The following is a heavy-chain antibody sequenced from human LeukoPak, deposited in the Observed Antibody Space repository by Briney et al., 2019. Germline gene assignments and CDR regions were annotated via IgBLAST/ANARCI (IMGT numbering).Heavy chain of an antibody. D-gene: IGHD3-22*01. J-gene: IGHJ4*02. CDR1: GFIFSSYG. V-gene: IGHV3-33*06. CDR2: IWQDGSND. Sequence: GGSLRLSCAASGFIFSSYGMHWVRQAPGKGLEWGARIWQDGSNDDYADSVKGRFTISRDNSKNTLYLQMNSLRAEDTAIYYCAKVTGDYYDTSGAFDYWGQGTLVTVSS. CDR3: AKVTGDYYDTSGAFDY.